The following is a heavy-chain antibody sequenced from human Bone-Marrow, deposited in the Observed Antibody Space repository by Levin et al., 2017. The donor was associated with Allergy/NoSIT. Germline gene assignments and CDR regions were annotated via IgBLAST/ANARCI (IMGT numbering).Heavy chain of an antibody. Sequence: SETLSLTCAVYGGSFSAYHWSWIRQPPGKGLEWIGAIKHTGDTKYNPSLKSRVTLSIDTSKNPLSLRLRSMTAADTAVYYCARGSHIVATTDYFDYWGQGTPVSVSS. CDR2: IKHTGDT. J-gene: IGHJ4*02. D-gene: IGHD5-12*01. CDR1: GGSFSAYH. V-gene: IGHV4-34*01. CDR3: ARGSHIVATTDYFDY.